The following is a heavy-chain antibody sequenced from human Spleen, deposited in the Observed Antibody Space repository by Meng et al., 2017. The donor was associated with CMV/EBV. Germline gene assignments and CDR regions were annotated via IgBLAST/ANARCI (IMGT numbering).Heavy chain of an antibody. CDR2: ISYDGDNK. V-gene: IGHV3-30-3*01. CDR3: ARDLFSGETSIYYFDY. CDR1: GFTFSDFA. D-gene: IGHD7-27*01. J-gene: IGHJ4*02. Sequence: GESRKISCAASGFTFSDFAMHWVRQAPGRGLEWVAAISYDGDNKDYADSVKGRFTISRDKSKQKLYLQMNSLRAEDTAVYYCARDLFSGETSIYYFDYWGQGTLVTVSS.